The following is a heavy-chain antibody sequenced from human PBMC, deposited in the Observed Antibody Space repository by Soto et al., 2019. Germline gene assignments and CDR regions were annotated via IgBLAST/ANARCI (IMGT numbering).Heavy chain of an antibody. D-gene: IGHD3-3*02. CDR3: VRYDRINMKPYSPEGFHI. CDR2: VYYGGAIFYSGNI. J-gene: IGHJ3*02. V-gene: IGHV4-39*01. Sequence: SETLSLTCTVSGDSISSPHYYWTWIRQPPGKGLEYIGSVYYGGAIFYSGNIYYNPSLKSRVTISVDTSKNQFSLRLSSVTAADTGVYYCVRYDRINMKPYSPEGFHIWGQGTMVTVSS. CDR1: GDSISSPHYY.